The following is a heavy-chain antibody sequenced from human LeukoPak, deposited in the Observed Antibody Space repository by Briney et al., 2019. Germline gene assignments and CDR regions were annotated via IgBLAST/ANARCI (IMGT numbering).Heavy chain of an antibody. J-gene: IGHJ6*03. CDR1: GFTFSSYS. CDR2: ISSSSSTI. CDR3: ARASYYDFWSGYSSDYYYYMDV. Sequence: GGSLRLSCAASGFTFSSYSMNWVRQAPGKGLEWVSYISSSSSTIYYADSVKGRFIISRDNAKNSLYLQMNSLRDEDTAVYYCARASYYDFWSGYSSDYYYYMDVWGKGTTVTVSS. D-gene: IGHD3-3*01. V-gene: IGHV3-48*02.